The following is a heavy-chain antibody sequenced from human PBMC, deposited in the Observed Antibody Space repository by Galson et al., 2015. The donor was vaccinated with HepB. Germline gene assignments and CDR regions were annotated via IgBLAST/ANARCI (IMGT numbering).Heavy chain of an antibody. CDR2: IKTDGSDK. CDR1: GFTFSTYW. J-gene: IGHJ4*02. Sequence: SLRLSCAASGFTFSTYWMYWVRQAPGKGLEWVAAIKTDGSDKYYADSVKGRCTISRDNADNSLYLQIHSLRNEDTAVYYCAKDHITGWSFDSWGQGTLVTVPS. CDR3: AKDHITGWSFDS. V-gene: IGHV3-7*03. D-gene: IGHD6-19*01.